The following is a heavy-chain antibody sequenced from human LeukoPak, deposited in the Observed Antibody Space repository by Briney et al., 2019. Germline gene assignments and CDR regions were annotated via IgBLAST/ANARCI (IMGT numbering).Heavy chain of an antibody. CDR3: ARDATIDRYYDFWSGQNWFDP. V-gene: IGHV3-66*01. D-gene: IGHD3-3*01. Sequence: GGSLRLSCAASGFTVSSNYMSWVRQAPGKGLEWVSVIYSGGSTYYADSVKGRFTISRDNSKNTLYLQMNSLRAEDTAMYYCARDATIDRYYDFWSGQNWFDPWGQGTLVTVSS. CDR1: GFTVSSNY. CDR2: IYSGGST. J-gene: IGHJ5*02.